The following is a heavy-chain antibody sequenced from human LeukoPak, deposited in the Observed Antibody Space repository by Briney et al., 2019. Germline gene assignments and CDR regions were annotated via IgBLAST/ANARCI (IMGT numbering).Heavy chain of an antibody. Sequence: PSETLSLTCSVSGDFITNRYRSWVRQSAGKGLEWIGRISTRGNTNYNPSLKSRVTMSVDTSNKHFSLKLTSMTAADTAVYYCVRNWDYWGQGTLVTVSS. CDR3: VRNWDY. CDR1: GDFITNRY. V-gene: IGHV4-4*07. CDR2: ISTRGNT. J-gene: IGHJ4*02. D-gene: IGHD1-1*01.